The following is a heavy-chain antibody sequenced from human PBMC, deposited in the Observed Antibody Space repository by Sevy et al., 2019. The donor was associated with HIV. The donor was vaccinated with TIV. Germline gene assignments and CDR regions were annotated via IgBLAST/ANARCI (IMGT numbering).Heavy chain of an antibody. CDR3: AKIWGSSSSNHYYYGMDV. J-gene: IGHJ6*02. CDR1: GFTFSSYG. D-gene: IGHD6-6*01. CDR2: ISYDGSNK. V-gene: IGHV3-30*18. Sequence: GGSLRLSCAASGFTFSSYGMHWVRQAPGKGLEWVAVISYDGSNKYYADSVKGRFTISRDNSKNTLYLQMNSLRAEDTAVYYCAKIWGSSSSNHYYYGMDVWGQGTTVTVSS.